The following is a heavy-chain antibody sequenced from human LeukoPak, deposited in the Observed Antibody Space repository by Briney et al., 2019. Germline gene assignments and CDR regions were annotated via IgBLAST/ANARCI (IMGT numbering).Heavy chain of an antibody. Sequence: PGGSLRLSCAASGFTFSSYAMSWVRPAPGKGLEWVSAISGSGGSTYDADSVKGRFTISRDNSKNTLYLQMNSLRAEDTAVYYCAKDKERYSYGGNYFDYWGQGTLVTVSS. D-gene: IGHD5-18*01. CDR2: ISGSGGST. CDR1: GFTFSSYA. V-gene: IGHV3-23*01. J-gene: IGHJ4*02. CDR3: AKDKERYSYGGNYFDY.